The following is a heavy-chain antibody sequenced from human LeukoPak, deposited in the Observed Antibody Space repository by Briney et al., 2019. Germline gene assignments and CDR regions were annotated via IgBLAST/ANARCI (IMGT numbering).Heavy chain of an antibody. CDR3: ARGLLDGYTHPAAFDI. D-gene: IGHD5-24*01. V-gene: IGHV4-61*01. J-gene: IGHJ3*02. CDR2: IYYSGST. Sequence: SETLSLTCTVSGGSISSSSYYWSWTRQPPGKGLEWIGYIYYSGSTNCNPSLKSRVTISVDTSKNQFSLKLSSVTAADTAVYYCARGLLDGYTHPAAFDIWGQGTMVTVSS. CDR1: GGSISSSSYY.